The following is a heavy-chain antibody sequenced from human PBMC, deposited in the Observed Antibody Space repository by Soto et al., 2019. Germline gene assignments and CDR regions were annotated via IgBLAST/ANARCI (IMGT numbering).Heavy chain of an antibody. CDR1: GYTFTGYY. V-gene: IGHV1-2*02. D-gene: IGHD3-9*01. CDR3: ARGAAYYDILTRYSNYYYGMDV. J-gene: IGHJ6*02. CDR2: INPNSGGT. Sequence: GPSVKVSCKASGYTFTGYYMHWVRQAPGQGLEWMGWINPNSGGTNYAQKFQGRVTMTRDTSISTAYMELSRLRSDDTAVYYCARGAAYYDILTRYSNYYYGMDVSLHRTTVTVSS.